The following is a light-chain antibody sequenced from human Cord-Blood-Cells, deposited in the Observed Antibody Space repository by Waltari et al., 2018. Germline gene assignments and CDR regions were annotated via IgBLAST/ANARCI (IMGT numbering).Light chain of an antibody. CDR3: QQDYSTPLT. CDR2: WAS. Sequence: DIVMTQSPDSLAVSRGERATINRKSSQSVLYSSNNKNYLAWYQQKPGQPPKLLIYWASTRESGVPDRFSGSGSGTDFTLTISSLQAEDVAVYYCQQDYSTPLTFGGGTKVEIK. J-gene: IGKJ4*01. V-gene: IGKV4-1*01. CDR1: QSVLYSSNNKNY.